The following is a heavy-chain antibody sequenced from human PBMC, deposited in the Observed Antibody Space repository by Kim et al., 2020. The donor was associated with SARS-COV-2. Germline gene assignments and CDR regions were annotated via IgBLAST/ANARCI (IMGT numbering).Heavy chain of an antibody. D-gene: IGHD2-8*01. Sequence: SVKVSCKASGGTFSSYAISWVRQAPGQGLEWMGGIIPIFGTANYAQKFQGRVTITADESTSTAYMELSSLRSEDTAVYYCAREPHICTNGVCYLSNTFDIWGQGTMVTVSS. CDR3: AREPHICTNGVCYLSNTFDI. CDR1: GGTFSSYA. J-gene: IGHJ3*02. CDR2: IIPIFGTA. V-gene: IGHV1-69*13.